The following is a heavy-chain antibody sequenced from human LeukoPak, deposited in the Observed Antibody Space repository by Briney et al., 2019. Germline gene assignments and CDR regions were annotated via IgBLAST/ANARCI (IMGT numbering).Heavy chain of an antibody. Sequence: GASVKVSCKASGGTFSSYAISWVRQAPGQGLEWMGRIIPILGIANYAQKFQGRVTMTRDTSTSTVYMELSSLRSEDTAVYYCARDYYYDSSGHLANWGQGTLVTVSS. CDR2: IIPILGIA. J-gene: IGHJ4*02. D-gene: IGHD3-22*01. CDR1: GGTFSSYA. V-gene: IGHV1-69*04. CDR3: ARDYYYDSSGHLAN.